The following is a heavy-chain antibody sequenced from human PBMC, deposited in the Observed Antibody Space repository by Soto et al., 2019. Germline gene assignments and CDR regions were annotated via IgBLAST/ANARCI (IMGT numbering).Heavy chain of an antibody. CDR1: GFTFRAYY. J-gene: IGHJ6*02. Sequence: GGSLRLSCTASGFTFRAYYMNWIRQAPGKGLEWVSYISTGGSTIFYADSVKGRFTISRDNDKNSLSLQMDSLRADDTGVYYCARGGSPYFYGMDVWGQGTTVTVSS. D-gene: IGHD5-12*01. CDR3: ARGGSPYFYGMDV. CDR2: ISTGGSTI. V-gene: IGHV3-11*01.